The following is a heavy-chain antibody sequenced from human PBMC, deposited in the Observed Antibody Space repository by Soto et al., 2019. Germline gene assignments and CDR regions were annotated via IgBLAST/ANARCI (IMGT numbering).Heavy chain of an antibody. D-gene: IGHD2-15*01. CDR2: IIPIFGTA. CDR3: VRASGYCSGGSCYEVYYYGMDV. CDR1: GGTFSSYA. Sequence: QVQLVQSGAEVKKPGSSVKVSCKASGGTFSSYAISWVRQAPGQGLEWMGGIIPIFGTANYAQKFQGRVTITADESTSTAYMELSSLRSEDTAVYYCVRASGYCSGGSCYEVYYYGMDVWGQGTTVTVSS. J-gene: IGHJ6*02. V-gene: IGHV1-69*01.